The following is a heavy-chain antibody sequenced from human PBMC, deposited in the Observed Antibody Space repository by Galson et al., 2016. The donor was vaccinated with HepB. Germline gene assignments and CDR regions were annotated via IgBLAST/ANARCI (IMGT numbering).Heavy chain of an antibody. CDR2: MYHSGDT. V-gene: IGHV4-59*01. J-gene: IGHJ5*02. CDR3: AQGSRGWFDP. D-gene: IGHD1-26*01. Sequence: SLTCTVSGAAISSYFWSWIRQTPGKGLEWIGYMYHSGDTDYNPSLKSRVTMSIDTSKNQFSLKMTSVTAADTAVYYCAQGSRGWFDPWGQGTLVTVSS. CDR1: GAAISSYF.